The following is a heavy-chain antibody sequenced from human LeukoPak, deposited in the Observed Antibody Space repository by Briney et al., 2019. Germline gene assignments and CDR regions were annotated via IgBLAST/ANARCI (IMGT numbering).Heavy chain of an antibody. V-gene: IGHV4-30-2*01. J-gene: IGHJ3*02. D-gene: IGHD5-24*01. CDR3: ARSREMATRGLGAFDI. Sequence: SETLSRTCAVSGGSSSSGGYSWSWIRQPPGKGLEWIGYIYHSGSTYYNPSLKSRVTISVDRSKNQFSLKLSSVTAADTAVYYCARSREMATRGLGAFDIWGQGTMVTVSS. CDR2: IYHSGST. CDR1: GGSSSSGGYS.